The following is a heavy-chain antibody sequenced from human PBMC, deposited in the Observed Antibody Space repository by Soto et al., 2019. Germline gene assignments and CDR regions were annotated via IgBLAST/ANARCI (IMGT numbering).Heavy chain of an antibody. CDR3: ASGEGPYDFWSGSKAPKAV. CDR1: GGTFSSYA. CDR2: IIPIFGTA. D-gene: IGHD3-3*01. Sequence: ASVKVSCKASGGTFSSYAISWVRQAPGQGLEWMGGIIPIFGTANYAQKFQGRVTITADESTSTAYMELSSLRSEDTAVYYCASGEGPYDFWSGSKAPKAVWGQGTTVTVSS. J-gene: IGHJ6*02. V-gene: IGHV1-69*13.